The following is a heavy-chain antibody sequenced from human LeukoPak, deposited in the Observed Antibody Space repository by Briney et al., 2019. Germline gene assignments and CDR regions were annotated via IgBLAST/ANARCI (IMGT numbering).Heavy chain of an antibody. CDR2: ISGSDGST. D-gene: IGHD2-15*01. V-gene: IGHV3-23*01. CDR3: AKGRGYCTGGSCYSDY. J-gene: IGHJ4*02. Sequence: PGGSLRLSCTASGFTFSNYAMSWFRQAPGKGLEWFSTISGSDGSTYYADSVKGRFTISRDNSKNTLYLQMNSLRVEDTAIYYCAKGRGYCTGGSCYSDYWGQGTLVTVSS. CDR1: GFTFSNYA.